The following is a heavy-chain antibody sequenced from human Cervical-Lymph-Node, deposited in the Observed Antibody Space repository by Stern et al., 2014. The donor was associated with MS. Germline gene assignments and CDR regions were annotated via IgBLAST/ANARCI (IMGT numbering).Heavy chain of an antibody. Sequence: QTQLVQSGAEVKKPGSSVKVSCKASGGTLSNDAISWVRQAPGQGLEWMGIISVGGGTHYAVYALKVQGRLTMTADESTDTAYLELTSLRSEDTAVYYCARDLGFYSGLDVWGQGTTVTVSS. CDR1: GGTLSNDA. CDR3: ARDLGFYSGLDV. V-gene: IGHV1-69*01. D-gene: IGHD3-16*01. CDR2: ISVGGGTHYA. J-gene: IGHJ6*02.